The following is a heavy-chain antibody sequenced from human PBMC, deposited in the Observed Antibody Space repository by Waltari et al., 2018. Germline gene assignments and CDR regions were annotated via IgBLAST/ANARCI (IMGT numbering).Heavy chain of an antibody. J-gene: IGHJ4*02. D-gene: IGHD2-21*01. CDR3: AKDREAYCGGDCYSLVDY. V-gene: IGHV3-30*02. CDR2: VRYGGTNC. CDR1: GFTVSNLA. Sequence: VQLVASGGGVVQPGGSLRLSRGASGFTVSNLALHWGRQAPGKGLAWVVFVRYGGTNCYYADSVKGLFTVSRADSKNTLYLQMNSLRAEDTDVYRCAKDREAYCGGDCYSLVDYWGQGTLVTVSS.